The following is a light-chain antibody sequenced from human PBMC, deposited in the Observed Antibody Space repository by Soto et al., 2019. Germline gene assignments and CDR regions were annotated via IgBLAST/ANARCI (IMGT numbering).Light chain of an antibody. Sequence: DIVMTQSPDSLAVSLGERATINCKSSQSILYSSSNKNYLTWYQQKPGQPPKLLIYWASTRESGVPDRFSGSGSGTDFALSISSLQAEDVAVYYCQQYYGIPFTFGGGTTVEIK. V-gene: IGKV4-1*01. J-gene: IGKJ4*01. CDR2: WAS. CDR3: QQYYGIPFT. CDR1: QSILYSSSNKNY.